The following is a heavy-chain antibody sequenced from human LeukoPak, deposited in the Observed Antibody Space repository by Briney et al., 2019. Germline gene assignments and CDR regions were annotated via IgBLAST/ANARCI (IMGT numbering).Heavy chain of an antibody. D-gene: IGHD5-18*01. CDR2: INHSGST. V-gene: IGHV4-34*01. Sequence: PSETLSLTCTVSGGSISSYYWSWIRQPPGKGLEWIGEINHSGSTNYNPSLKSRVTISVDTSKNQFSLKLSSVTAADTAVYYCARVGIQLWLVGPHYFDYWGQGTLVTVSS. CDR3: ARVGIQLWLVGPHYFDY. J-gene: IGHJ4*02. CDR1: GGSISSYY.